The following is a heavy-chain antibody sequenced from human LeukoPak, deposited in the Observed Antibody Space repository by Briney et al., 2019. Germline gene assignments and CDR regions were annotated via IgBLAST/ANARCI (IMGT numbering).Heavy chain of an antibody. CDR1: GFTFSTYN. Sequence: GGSLRLSCAASGFTFSTYNMNWVRQAPGKGLEWVSYISSSGSTRYYADSVKGRFTFSRDNAKNSLYLQMDSLRAEDTAVYYCARGPSGYHNTGGQGTLVTVSS. CDR2: ISSSGSTR. D-gene: IGHD5-12*01. V-gene: IGHV3-48*04. CDR3: ARGPSGYHNT. J-gene: IGHJ4*02.